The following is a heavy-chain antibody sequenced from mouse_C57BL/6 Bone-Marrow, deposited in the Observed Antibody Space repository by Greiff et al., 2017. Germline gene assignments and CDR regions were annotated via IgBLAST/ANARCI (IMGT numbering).Heavy chain of an antibody. V-gene: IGHV1-50*01. J-gene: IGHJ2*01. CDR1: GYTFTSYW. CDR3: AREFPIYYGISSYYFYY. Sequence: LQQPGAELVKPGASVKLSCKASGYTFTSYWMQWVKQRPGQGLEWIGEIDPSDSYTNSNQKFKGKATLTVDTSSSTAYMQLSSLTSEDSAVYYCAREFPIYYGISSYYFYYWGQGTTLTVSS. CDR2: IDPSDSYT. D-gene: IGHD1-1*01.